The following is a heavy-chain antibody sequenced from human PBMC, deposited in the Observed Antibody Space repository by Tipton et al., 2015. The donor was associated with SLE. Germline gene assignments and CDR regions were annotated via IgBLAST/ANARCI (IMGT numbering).Heavy chain of an antibody. D-gene: IGHD4-17*01. CDR2: IYTSGST. J-gene: IGHJ5*02. CDR1: GYSISSGYY. CDR3: AREGGNYGDSNNWFDP. Sequence: TLSLTCAVSGYSISSGYYWGWIRQPPGKGLEWIGHIYTSGSTNYNPSLKSRVTISVDTSKNQFSLKLSSVTAADTAVYYCAREGGNYGDSNNWFDPWGQGTLVTVSS. V-gene: IGHV4-38-2*02.